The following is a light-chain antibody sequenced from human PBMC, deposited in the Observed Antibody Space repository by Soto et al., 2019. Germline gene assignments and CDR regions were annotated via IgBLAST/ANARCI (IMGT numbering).Light chain of an antibody. CDR3: SSYTSISTRV. CDR1: SSDVGSYNY. V-gene: IGLV2-14*01. CDR2: EVS. J-gene: IGLJ3*02. Sequence: QSALTQPASVSGSPGQSITISCTGTSSDVGSYNYVSWYQQHPGKAPKLMIYEVSNRPSGVSNRFSGSKSGNTASLTISGLQAEDEANCSSYTSISTRVFGGGTKLTVL.